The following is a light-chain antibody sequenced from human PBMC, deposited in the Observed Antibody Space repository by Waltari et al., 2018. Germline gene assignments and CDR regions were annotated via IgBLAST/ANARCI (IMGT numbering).Light chain of an antibody. J-gene: IGLJ2*01. Sequence: QSALTQPASVSGSPGQSITISCTGTSSDIGGYNYVSWYQQVPGQAPKLMIYDVSNRPAGVSSRCSGSKSGKTASLTISGLQAEDEADYFCSSYIDSSTLELFGGGTSLTVL. CDR1: SSDIGGYNY. V-gene: IGLV2-14*03. CDR3: SSYIDSSTLEL. CDR2: DVS.